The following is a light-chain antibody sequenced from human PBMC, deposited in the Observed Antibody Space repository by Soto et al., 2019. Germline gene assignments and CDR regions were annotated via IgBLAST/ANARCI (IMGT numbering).Light chain of an antibody. CDR3: SSYAGSSIPVA. V-gene: IGLV2-8*01. J-gene: IGLJ2*01. CDR1: SSDVGGYNF. Sequence: QSALTQPPSASGSPGQSVTISCTGASSDVGGYNFVSWYQHHPGKAPRLMIYDVTQRPSGVPDRFSGSKSGNTASLTVSGLQVEDEAYYYGSSYAGSSIPVAFGGGTKLT. CDR2: DVT.